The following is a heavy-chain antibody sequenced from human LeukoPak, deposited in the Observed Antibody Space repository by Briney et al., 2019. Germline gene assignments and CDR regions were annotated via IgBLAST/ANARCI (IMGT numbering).Heavy chain of an antibody. V-gene: IGHV3-30*02. J-gene: IGHJ4*02. Sequence: TGGSLRLSCAASGFTFSIYGMHCVRQAPDKALEWVAFIRYYGSNKYYADSVKGRFPISKHNSKNTLYLQMNSLSPEDRAVYYCARAIAGATEYWGQETLDTVS. D-gene: IGHD1-20*01. CDR1: GFTFSIYG. CDR2: IRYYGSNK. CDR3: ARAIAGATEY.